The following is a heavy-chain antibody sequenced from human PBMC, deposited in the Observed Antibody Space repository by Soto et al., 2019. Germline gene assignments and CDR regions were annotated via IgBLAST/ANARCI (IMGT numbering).Heavy chain of an antibody. CDR2: IIPILGIA. CDR1: GGTFSSYT. V-gene: IGHV1-69*08. J-gene: IGHJ4*02. Sequence: QVQLVQSGAEVKKPGSSVKVSCKASGGTFSSYTISWVRQAPGQGLEWMGRIIPILGIANYAQKFQGRVTITADKSTSTAYMELSSLRSEDTAVYYCARDSSSYQGSFDYWGQGTLVTVSS. D-gene: IGHD6-13*01. CDR3: ARDSSSYQGSFDY.